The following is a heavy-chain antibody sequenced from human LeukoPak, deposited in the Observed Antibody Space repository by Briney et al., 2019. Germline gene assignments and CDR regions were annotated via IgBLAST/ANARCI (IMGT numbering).Heavy chain of an antibody. Sequence: SETLSLTCAVHGGSFSGYLWSWLRQPPGKGLEWVGEINYNGEITNYNPSLKSRVTISIDKSKNQFSLKLTSVTAADTAVYYCTRSGLTGMRKYPRADYYYYGMDAWGQGTAVTVSS. CDR1: GGSFSGYL. J-gene: IGHJ6*02. CDR2: INYNGEIT. CDR3: TRSGLTGMRKYPRADYYYYGMDA. D-gene: IGHD2-2*02. V-gene: IGHV4-34*01.